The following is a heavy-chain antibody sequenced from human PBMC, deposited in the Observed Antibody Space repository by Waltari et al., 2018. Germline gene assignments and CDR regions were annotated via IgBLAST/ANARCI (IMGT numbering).Heavy chain of an antibody. D-gene: IGHD6-19*01. V-gene: IGHV3-23*01. CDR2: ISGSGGST. CDR3: AKEGGTVAGTFYYYYGMDV. Sequence: EVQLLESGGGLVQPGGSLRLSCAASGFTFSSYAMSWVRQAPGKGLEWVSAISGSGGSTYYADSWKGRFTISIDNSKNTLYLQMNSRRAEDTAVYYCAKEGGTVAGTFYYYYGMDVWGQGTTVTVSS. J-gene: IGHJ6*02. CDR1: GFTFSSYA.